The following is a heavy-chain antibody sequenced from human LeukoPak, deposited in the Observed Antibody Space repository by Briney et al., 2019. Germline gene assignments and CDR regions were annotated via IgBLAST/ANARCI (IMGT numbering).Heavy chain of an antibody. J-gene: IGHJ4*02. CDR2: IIPIFGTA. CDR1: GGTFSSYA. Sequence: GASVKVSCKASGGTFSSYAISWVRQAPGQGLEWMGGIIPIFGTANYAQKFQGRVTITTDESTSTAYMELSSLRSEDTTVYYCASFNSGSYLPHYYWGQGTLVTVSS. D-gene: IGHD1-26*01. V-gene: IGHV1-69*05. CDR3: ASFNSGSYLPHYY.